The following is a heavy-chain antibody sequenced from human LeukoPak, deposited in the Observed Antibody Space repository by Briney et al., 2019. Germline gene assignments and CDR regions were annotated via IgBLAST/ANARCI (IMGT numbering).Heavy chain of an antibody. CDR3: ATRPGYRAFDY. V-gene: IGHV3-23*01. D-gene: IGHD1-1*01. Sequence: GGSLRLSCAASGFTFSNYGMKWLRQAPGRGVEWVSVISDSGGKTHYADSVKGRFTISRDNSKNTLYLQMNSLRLEDTAVYYCATRPGYRAFDYWGQGTLVTVSS. CDR2: ISDSGGKT. CDR1: GFTFSNYG. J-gene: IGHJ4*02.